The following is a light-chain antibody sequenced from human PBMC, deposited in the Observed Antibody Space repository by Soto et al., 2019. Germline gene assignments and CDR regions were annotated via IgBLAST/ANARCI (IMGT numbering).Light chain of an antibody. J-gene: IGLJ2*01. Sequence: QSVLTQPPSVSGAPGQRVTISCNGSSSNIGAGFDVHWYQQFPGTAPKLLIYGDTIRPSGVPDRFSGSKSGTSASLAITGLQVEDEADYYCQSFWLFGGGTKLTVL. V-gene: IGLV1-40*01. CDR3: QSFWL. CDR1: SSNIGAGFD. CDR2: GDT.